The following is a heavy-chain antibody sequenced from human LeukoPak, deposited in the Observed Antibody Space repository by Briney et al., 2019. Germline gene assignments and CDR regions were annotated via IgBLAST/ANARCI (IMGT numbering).Heavy chain of an antibody. CDR1: GFTFGNYG. V-gene: IGHV3-30*18. CDR2: ISHDGSKK. Sequence: TGRSLRLSCAASGFTFGNYGMHWVRQAPGKGLEYVAAISHDGSKKNYADFVKGRFTISRDNSKSTLYLEMNSLRVDDTAVYYCVKGYCTTFSCLGDFFDPWGQGTRVTVSS. CDR3: VKGYCTTFSCLGDFFDP. D-gene: IGHD2-8*01. J-gene: IGHJ5*02.